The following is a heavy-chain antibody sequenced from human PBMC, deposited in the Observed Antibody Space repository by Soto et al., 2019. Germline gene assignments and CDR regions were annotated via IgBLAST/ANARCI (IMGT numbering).Heavy chain of an antibody. CDR1: GYTFTGYY. D-gene: IGHD6-6*01. Sequence: VASVKVSCKASGYTFTGYYMHWVRQAPGQGLEWMGWINPNSGGTNYAQKFQGWVTMTRDTSISTAYMELSRLRSDDTAVYYCARALDRDSSSSLRYRGQGTPVTVSS. J-gene: IGHJ4*02. CDR2: INPNSGGT. CDR3: ARALDRDSSSSLRY. V-gene: IGHV1-2*04.